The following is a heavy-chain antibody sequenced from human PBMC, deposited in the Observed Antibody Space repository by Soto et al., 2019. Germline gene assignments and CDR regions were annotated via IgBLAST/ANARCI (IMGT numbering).Heavy chain of an antibody. CDR1: GFTVSSNY. CDR3: ARDYGSGIFDY. Sequence: EVLLVESGGGLIQPGGSLSLSCAASGFTVSSNYMSWVRQAPGKGLEWVSVIYSGGSTYYADSVKGRFTISRDNSKNTLYLQMNSLRAEDTAVYYCARDYGSGIFDYWGQGTLFTVSS. V-gene: IGHV3-53*01. D-gene: IGHD3-10*01. CDR2: IYSGGST. J-gene: IGHJ4*02.